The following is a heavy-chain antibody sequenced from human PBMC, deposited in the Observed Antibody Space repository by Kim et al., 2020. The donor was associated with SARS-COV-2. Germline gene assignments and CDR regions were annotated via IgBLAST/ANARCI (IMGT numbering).Heavy chain of an antibody. CDR3: ARGGALLRFLEWLSSYFDY. J-gene: IGHJ4*02. CDR1: GYTFSNYA. Sequence: ASVKVSCKASGYTFSNYAMHWVRQAPGQRLEWMGWINAGSGNTEYSQKFQGRLIITGDTSASTAYMELSSLRSEDTAVYYCARGGALLRFLEWLSSYFDYWGQGTLVTVSS. D-gene: IGHD3-3*01. CDR2: INAGSGNT. V-gene: IGHV1-3*01.